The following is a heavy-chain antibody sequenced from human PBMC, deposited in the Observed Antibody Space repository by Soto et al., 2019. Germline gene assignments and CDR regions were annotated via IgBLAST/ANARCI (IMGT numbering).Heavy chain of an antibody. Sequence: QVQLVQSGAEVKKPGASVKVSCKASGYTFTSYGIGWVRQAPGQGLEWMGWISAYNGNTNYAQKLQGRVTMTPDTSTSTAYMELRSLRSDDTAVYYCARDRHRYCSGGSCADYYYYGMDVWGQGTTVTVSS. CDR1: GYTFTSYG. V-gene: IGHV1-18*01. CDR3: ARDRHRYCSGGSCADYYYYGMDV. CDR2: ISAYNGNT. D-gene: IGHD2-15*01. J-gene: IGHJ6*02.